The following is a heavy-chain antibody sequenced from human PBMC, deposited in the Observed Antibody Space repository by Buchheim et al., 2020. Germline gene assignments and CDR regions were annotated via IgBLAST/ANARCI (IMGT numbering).Heavy chain of an antibody. D-gene: IGHD3-16*01. Sequence: EVQLVESGGGLVKPGGSLRLSCAASGFTFSSYSMNWVRQAPGKGLEWVSSISSSSSYIYYADSVKGRFTISRDNAKHSLYLQMNSLRAEDTAVYYCARDLDYRPYYYYYGMDVWGQGTT. CDR2: ISSSSSYI. J-gene: IGHJ6*02. CDR3: ARDLDYRPYYYYYGMDV. CDR1: GFTFSSYS. V-gene: IGHV3-21*01.